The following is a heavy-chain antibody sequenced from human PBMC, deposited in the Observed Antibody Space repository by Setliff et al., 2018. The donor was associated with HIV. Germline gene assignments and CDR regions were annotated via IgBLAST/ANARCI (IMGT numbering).Heavy chain of an antibody. Sequence: VASVKVSCKASGYIFSTYGISWVRQAPGQGLEWMGWISASNGNTHYAQKVQGRVTLTTDTSTNTAYMELRSLRSDDAAVYYCAKTTPQPHYYYYVDVWGKGTTVTVS. CDR1: GYIFSTYG. CDR3: AKTTPQPHYYYYVDV. J-gene: IGHJ6*03. V-gene: IGHV1-18*01. D-gene: IGHD4-17*01. CDR2: ISASNGNT.